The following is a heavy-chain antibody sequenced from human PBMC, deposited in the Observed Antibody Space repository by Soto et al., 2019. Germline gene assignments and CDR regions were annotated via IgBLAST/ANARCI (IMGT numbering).Heavy chain of an antibody. CDR3: NTFYDSGGGHTPL. V-gene: IGHV3-15*07. Sequence: QLVESGGGLVKPGGSLALSCAGSGFAFTNVWLHWVRQAPGKGLEWVGRSKSKPDDETTDYPAPVKGRFTISRDDSTNPLYLQMITLQTEDSGLYYCNTFYDSGGGHTPLWGQGTLVTVSS. CDR1: GFAFTNVW. CDR2: SKSKPDDETT. J-gene: IGHJ4*02. D-gene: IGHD3-3*01.